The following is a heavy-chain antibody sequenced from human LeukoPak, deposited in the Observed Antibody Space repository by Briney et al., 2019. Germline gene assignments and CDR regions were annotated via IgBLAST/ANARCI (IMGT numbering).Heavy chain of an antibody. CDR1: GFTFSSYA. CDR3: ARTYCTNGVCYEFDY. V-gene: IGHV3-33*08. D-gene: IGHD2-8*01. Sequence: PGGSLRLSCAASGFTFSSYAMHWVRQAPGKGLEWVAVIWYDGSNKYYADSVKGRFTISRDNSKNTLYLQMNSLRAEDTAVYYCARTYCTNGVCYEFDYWGQGTLVTVSS. CDR2: IWYDGSNK. J-gene: IGHJ4*02.